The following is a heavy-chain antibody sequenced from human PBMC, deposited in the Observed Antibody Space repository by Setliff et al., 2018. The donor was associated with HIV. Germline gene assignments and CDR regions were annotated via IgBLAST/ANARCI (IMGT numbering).Heavy chain of an antibody. Sequence: GASVKVSCKASGYTFTDFHIHWVRQAPGQGLEWMGCVIPNSGKTYYAQEFQGRVTMTSDTSINTAYMEVSWLTSDDTAIYYCARDLAYCSGGSCYRPFIYYFYYMDVWGKGATVTVSS. J-gene: IGHJ6*03. CDR2: VIPNSGKT. D-gene: IGHD2-15*01. CDR1: GYTFTDFH. V-gene: IGHV1-2*02. CDR3: ARDLAYCSGGSCYRPFIYYFYYMDV.